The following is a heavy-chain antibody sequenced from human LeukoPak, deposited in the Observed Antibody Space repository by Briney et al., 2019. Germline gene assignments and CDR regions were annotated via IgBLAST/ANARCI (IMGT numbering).Heavy chain of an antibody. J-gene: IGHJ6*03. V-gene: IGHV3-48*03. D-gene: IGHD6-13*01. CDR1: GFTFSSYE. Sequence: GGPLRLSCAASGFTFSSYEMNWVRQAPGKGLEWVSYISSSGSTIYYADSVKGRFTISRDNAKNSLYLQMNSLRAEDTAVYYCARAAAAAGTVSRSGYMDVWGKGTTVTISS. CDR2: ISSSGSTI. CDR3: ARAAAAAGTVSRSGYMDV.